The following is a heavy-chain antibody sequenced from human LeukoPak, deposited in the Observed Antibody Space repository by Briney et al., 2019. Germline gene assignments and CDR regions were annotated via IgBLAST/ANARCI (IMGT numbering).Heavy chain of an antibody. V-gene: IGHV1-2*02. CDR1: GYTFTGYY. CDR2: INPNSGGT. J-gene: IGHJ4*02. Sequence: GASVKVSCKASGYTFTGYYMHWVRQAPGQGLEWMGWINPNSGGTNYAQKLQGRVTMTTDTSTSTAYMELRSLRSDDTAVYYCARYPDYGGRTGNFDYWGQGTLVTVSS. CDR3: ARYPDYGGRTGNFDY. D-gene: IGHD4-23*01.